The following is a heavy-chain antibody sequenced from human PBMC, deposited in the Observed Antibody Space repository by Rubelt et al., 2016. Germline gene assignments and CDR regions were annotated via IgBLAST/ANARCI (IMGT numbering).Heavy chain of an antibody. D-gene: IGHD1-26*01. Sequence: QVQLQQWGAGLLKPSETLSLTCAVYGGSFSGYYWSWIRQPPGKGLEWIGEINHSGSTNYNPSLKSRVTISVDTSKNQFSRKLSSVTAADTAVYYCARGTVGATSGWFDPWGQGTLVTVSS. CDR3: ARGTVGATSGWFDP. V-gene: IGHV4-34*01. CDR1: GGSFSGYY. J-gene: IGHJ5*02. CDR2: INHSGST.